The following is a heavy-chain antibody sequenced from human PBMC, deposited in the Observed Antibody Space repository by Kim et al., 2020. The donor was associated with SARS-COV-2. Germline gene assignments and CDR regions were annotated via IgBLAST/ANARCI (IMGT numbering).Heavy chain of an antibody. V-gene: IGHV4-39*01. CDR1: VGSISSRSYY. CDR2: IYYSGNT. J-gene: IGHJ4*02. D-gene: IGHD3-22*01. CDR3: ARLRADNSGY. Sequence: SETLSLTCTVSVGSISSRSYYWGWIRQPPGKGLEWLGTIYYSGNTYYNPSLKSRVPISVDTSTTQFSLKLSSVTAAATAVYYCARLRADNSGYWGQGTLVTVSS.